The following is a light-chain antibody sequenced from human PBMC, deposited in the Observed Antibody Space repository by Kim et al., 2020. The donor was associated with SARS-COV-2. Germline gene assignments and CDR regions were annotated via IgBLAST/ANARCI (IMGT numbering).Light chain of an antibody. CDR1: QGIRNY. J-gene: IGKJ1*01. CDR2: AAS. CDR3: KQYKSSLAWT. Sequence: DIQMTQSPSSLSASVGDRVTITCRASQGIRNYLTWFQQKPGKAPKSLIYAASSLQSGVPSKFSGSGSGTDFTPANRSLQPEDFAAYDCKQYKSSLAWTFGKGTKVEIK. V-gene: IGKV1-16*02.